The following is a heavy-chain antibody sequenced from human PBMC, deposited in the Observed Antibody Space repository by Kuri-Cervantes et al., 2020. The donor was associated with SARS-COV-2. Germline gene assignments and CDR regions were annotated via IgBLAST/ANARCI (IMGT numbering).Heavy chain of an antibody. CDR2: ISYDGSNK. Sequence: GESLKISCAASGFSLSSYGMHWVRQAPGKGLEWVAVISYDGSNKYYADSVKGRFTISRDNSKNTLYLQMNSLRAEDTAVYYCAKDAQPQIVLRFLEWLFRSPFDPWGQGTLVTVSS. D-gene: IGHD3-3*01. CDR3: AKDAQPQIVLRFLEWLFRSPFDP. V-gene: IGHV3-30*18. CDR1: GFSLSSYG. J-gene: IGHJ5*02.